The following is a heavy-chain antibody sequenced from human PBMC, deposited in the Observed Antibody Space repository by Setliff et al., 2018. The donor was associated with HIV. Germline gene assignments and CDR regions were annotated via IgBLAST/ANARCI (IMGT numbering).Heavy chain of an antibody. Sequence: ETLSLTCALYGWSFSDFYWSWIRQPPGMGLEWIGEVNRGRRTNYNSSLKSRVTISIDTSRNQFSLTVSSVTAADTAVYYCAREIPYSYGGRGHPLWGQGTLVTVSS. CDR2: VNRGRRT. CDR3: AREIPYSYGGRGHPL. D-gene: IGHD3-22*01. V-gene: IGHV4-34*01. J-gene: IGHJ4*02. CDR1: GWSFSDFY.